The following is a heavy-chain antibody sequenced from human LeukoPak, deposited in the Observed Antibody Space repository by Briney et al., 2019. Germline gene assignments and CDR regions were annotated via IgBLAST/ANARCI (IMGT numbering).Heavy chain of an antibody. CDR2: IYISGST. Sequence: SETLSLTCTVSGCSISSYYWSWIRQPAGKGLEWIGRIYISGSTNYNPSLKSRGTMSVDTSKNQFSLKLSSVTAADTAVYYCARDRGTWNDDGFDYWGQGTLVTVSS. CDR3: ARDRGTWNDDGFDY. CDR1: GCSISSYY. D-gene: IGHD1-1*01. J-gene: IGHJ4*02. V-gene: IGHV4-4*07.